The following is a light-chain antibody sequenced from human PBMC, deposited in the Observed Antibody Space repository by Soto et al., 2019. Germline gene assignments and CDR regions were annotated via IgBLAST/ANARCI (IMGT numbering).Light chain of an antibody. V-gene: IGLV1-51*01. CDR2: DNN. CDR1: SSNIGNNY. Sequence: QSVLTQPPSVSAAPGQTVTISCSGSSSNIGNNYVSWYQQLPGTVPKLLIYDNNKRPSGIPDRFSGSKSGTSATLGITGLQTGDEANYYCGTWDSSLSAVVLGGGTKVTVL. J-gene: IGLJ2*01. CDR3: GTWDSSLSAVV.